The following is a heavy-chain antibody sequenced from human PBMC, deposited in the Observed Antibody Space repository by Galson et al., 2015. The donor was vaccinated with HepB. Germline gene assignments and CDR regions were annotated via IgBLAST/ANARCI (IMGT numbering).Heavy chain of an antibody. CDR2: IYPGDSDT. V-gene: IGHV5-51*01. Sequence: SGAEVKKPGESLQISCKGSGYSFTSYWIGWVRQMPGKGLAWMGIIYPGDSDTRYSPSFQGQVTISADTSISTAYLQWSSLKASDTAMYYCARRSRDGYNPFDYWGQGTLVTVSS. CDR1: GYSFTSYW. J-gene: IGHJ4*02. CDR3: ARRSRDGYNPFDY. D-gene: IGHD5-24*01.